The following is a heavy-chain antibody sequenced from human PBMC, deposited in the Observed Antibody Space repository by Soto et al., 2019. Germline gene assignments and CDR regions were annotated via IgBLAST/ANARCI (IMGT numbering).Heavy chain of an antibody. V-gene: IGHV1-46*01. D-gene: IGHD2-15*01. CDR2: INPSGGST. J-gene: IGHJ6*02. CDR3: AKTRRVVFCSGGSCQTPYYYYYGMDV. CDR1: GYTFTSYY. Sequence: ASVKVSCKASGYTFTSYYMHWVRQAPGQGLEWMGIINPSGGSTSYAQKFQGRVTMTRDTSTSTVYMELSSLRSEDTAVYYCAKTRRVVFCSGGSCQTPYYYYYGMDVWGQGTTVTVSS.